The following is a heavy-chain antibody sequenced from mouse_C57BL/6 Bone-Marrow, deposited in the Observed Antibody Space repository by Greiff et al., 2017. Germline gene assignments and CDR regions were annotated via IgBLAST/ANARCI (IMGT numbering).Heavy chain of an antibody. CDR1: GFTFSDYY. Sequence: EVKLVESEGGLVQPGSSMKLSCTASGFTFSDYYMAWVRQVPEKGLEWVANINYDGSSTYYLDSLKSRFIISRDNAKNILYLQISSLKSEDTATYYCAREDYAYWYFDVWGAGTTVTVSS. J-gene: IGHJ1*01. CDR3: AREDYAYWYFDV. CDR2: INYDGSST. V-gene: IGHV5-16*01. D-gene: IGHD1-1*02.